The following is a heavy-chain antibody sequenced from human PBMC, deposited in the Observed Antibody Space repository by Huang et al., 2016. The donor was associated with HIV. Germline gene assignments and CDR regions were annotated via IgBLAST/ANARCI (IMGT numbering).Heavy chain of an antibody. D-gene: IGHD4-17*01. CDR3: ARGQLGSYGDYDVLY. J-gene: IGHJ4*02. Sequence: QVQLVQSGAEVKTPGSSVKGSCKASGGTFSKDAIRWVRQAPGQGLEWMGGIIPMLGTPNYARKFQGRVTITADDSTSTTYVEVSSLRSEDTALYYCARGQLGSYGDYDVLYWGQGTLVTVSS. CDR2: IIPMLGTP. V-gene: IGHV1-69*13. CDR1: GGTFSKDA.